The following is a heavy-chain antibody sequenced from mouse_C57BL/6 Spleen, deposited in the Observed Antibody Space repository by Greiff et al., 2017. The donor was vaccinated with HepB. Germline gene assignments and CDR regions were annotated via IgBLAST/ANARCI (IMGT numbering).Heavy chain of an antibody. J-gene: IGHJ2*01. CDR1: GFNIKDYY. CDR2: IDPEDGET. CDR3: AREEGYYYGSSYFDY. Sequence: EVKLMESGAELVKPGASVKLSCTASGFNIKDYYMHWVKQRTEQGLEWIGRIDPEDGETKYAPNFQGKATITADTYSNTAYLQLSSLTSEDTAFYYCAREEGYYYGSSYFDYWGQGTTLTVSS. V-gene: IGHV14-2*01. D-gene: IGHD1-1*01.